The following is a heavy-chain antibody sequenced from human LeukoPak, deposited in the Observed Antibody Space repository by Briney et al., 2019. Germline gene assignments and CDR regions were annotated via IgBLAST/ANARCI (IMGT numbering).Heavy chain of an antibody. CDR1: GGSISSYY. Sequence: SETLSLTCTVSGGSISSYYWSWIRQPPAKGLEWLGYTYYSGSTNYNPSLKSRVTISVDTSKNQFSLKLSSVTAADTAVYYCAGSIAVAGTLVIDAFDIWGRGTMVTVSS. J-gene: IGHJ3*02. V-gene: IGHV4-59*01. CDR2: TYYSGST. D-gene: IGHD6-19*01. CDR3: AGSIAVAGTLVIDAFDI.